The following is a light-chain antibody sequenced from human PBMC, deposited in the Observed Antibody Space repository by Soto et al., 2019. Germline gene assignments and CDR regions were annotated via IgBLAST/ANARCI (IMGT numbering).Light chain of an antibody. CDR2: EVT. Sequence: QSVLTQPASVSGSPGQSITISCTGTSSDVGGYNYVSWYQQHPGKAPKLMIYEVTKRPSGISSRFSGSKSGITASLTISGLQAEDGGDYYCCSYAGARTYVLFGGGTKVTVL. J-gene: IGLJ3*02. CDR3: CSYAGARTYVL. V-gene: IGLV2-14*01. CDR1: SSDVGGYNY.